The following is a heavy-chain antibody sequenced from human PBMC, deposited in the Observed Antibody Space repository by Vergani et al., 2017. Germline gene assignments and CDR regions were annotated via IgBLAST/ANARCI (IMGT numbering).Heavy chain of an antibody. D-gene: IGHD4-17*01. J-gene: IGHJ4*02. CDR1: GGSISSYY. Sequence: QVQLQESGPGLVKPSETLSLTCTVSGGSISSYYWSWIRQTPGKGLEWIGDIYYSGSTNYNPSLKSRVTIAVDTSKNQFSLKLSSVTAADTAVYYFARDSRDYGRAFDYWGQGTLVTVSS. V-gene: IGHV4-59*01. CDR2: IYYSGST. CDR3: ARDSRDYGRAFDY.